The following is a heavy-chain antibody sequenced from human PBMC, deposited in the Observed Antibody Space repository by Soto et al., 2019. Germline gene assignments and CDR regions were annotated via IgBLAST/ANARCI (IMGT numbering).Heavy chain of an antibody. CDR3: AREGGFDWLLYDALDI. V-gene: IGHV3-48*04. CDR2: ISDSSASI. J-gene: IGHJ3*02. D-gene: IGHD3-9*01. Sequence: GGSVRLSRGASGLNFNSHALNWVRQAPGMGREWLAYISDSSASIYYADSVKGRFTASRDNAKNSLYLQMNSLRAEDTAVYYCAREGGFDWLLYDALDIWGQGTM. CDR1: GLNFNSHA.